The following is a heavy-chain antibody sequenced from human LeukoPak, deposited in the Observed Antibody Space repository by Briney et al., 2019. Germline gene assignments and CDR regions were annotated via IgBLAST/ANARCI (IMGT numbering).Heavy chain of an antibody. J-gene: IGHJ2*01. CDR3: ARGADYDSSGYYFQATPLWYFDL. CDR2: VYYSGRT. CDR1: GDSLSSYS. D-gene: IGHD3-22*01. Sequence: SETLSLTCSVSGDSLSSYSWSWVRQPPGRGLEWIGYVYYSGRTIYNPSLRSRVTISVDTSKNQFSLKLSSVTAADTAVYYCARGADYDSSGYYFQATPLWYFDLWGRGTLVTVSS. V-gene: IGHV4-59*01.